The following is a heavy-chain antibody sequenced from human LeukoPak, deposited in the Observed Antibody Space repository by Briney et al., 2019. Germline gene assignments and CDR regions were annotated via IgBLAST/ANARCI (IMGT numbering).Heavy chain of an antibody. D-gene: IGHD6-13*01. J-gene: IGHJ4*02. CDR1: GYTFTGYY. CDR2: INPNSGDT. V-gene: IGHV1-2*02. Sequence: ASAKVSCKASGYTFTGYYMHWVRQAPGQGLEWMGWINPNSGDTNYAQNFQGRVTMTRDTSINTAYMELSSLRSDDTAVYYCARIKWAAANDWGQGTLVTVSS. CDR3: ARIKWAAAND.